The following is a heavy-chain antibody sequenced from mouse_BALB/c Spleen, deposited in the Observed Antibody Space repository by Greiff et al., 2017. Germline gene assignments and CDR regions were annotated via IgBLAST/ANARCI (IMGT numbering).Heavy chain of an antibody. Sequence: VQLKQSGAELVRPGALVTLSCKASGFTIKDYYMHWVKQRPEQGLEWIGWIDPENGNTIYDPKFQGKASITADTSSNTAYLQLSSLTSEDTAVYYCARCGGNENWYFDVWGAGTTVTVSS. J-gene: IGHJ1*01. CDR1: GFTIKDYY. CDR2: IDPENGNT. V-gene: IGHV14-1*02. CDR3: ARCGGNENWYFDV.